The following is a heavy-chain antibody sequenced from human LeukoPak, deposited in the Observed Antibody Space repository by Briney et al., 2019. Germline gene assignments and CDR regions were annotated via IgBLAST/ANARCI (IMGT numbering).Heavy chain of an antibody. CDR3: ASGALWFGELLSWFDP. CDR2: INHGGST. Sequence: SETLSLTCAVYGGSFSGYYWSWIRQPPGKGLEWIGEINHGGSTNYNPSLKSRVTISVDTSKNQFSLKLSSVTAADTAVYYCASGALWFGELLSWFDPWGQGTLVTVSS. D-gene: IGHD3-10*01. CDR1: GGSFSGYY. V-gene: IGHV4-34*01. J-gene: IGHJ5*02.